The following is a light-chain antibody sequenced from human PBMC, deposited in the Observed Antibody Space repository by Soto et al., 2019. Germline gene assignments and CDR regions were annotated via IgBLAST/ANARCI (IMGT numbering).Light chain of an antibody. CDR1: ESLIGW. V-gene: IGKV1-5*01. CDR2: DAS. Sequence: DIQLTQSPSPLSASVGDTVTISCRASESLIGWLAWYQQRPGSAPKLLIYDASSLEGGVPSRFTGDGSGTDFSLTIASLQPDNFGTYYCQQYKSYPWTFGQGTKVDLK. J-gene: IGKJ1*01. CDR3: QQYKSYPWT.